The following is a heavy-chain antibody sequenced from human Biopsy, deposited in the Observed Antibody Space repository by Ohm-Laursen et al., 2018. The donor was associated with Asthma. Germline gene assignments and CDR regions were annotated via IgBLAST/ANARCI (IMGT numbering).Heavy chain of an antibody. V-gene: IGHV1-69*01. CDR3: ARKAGSCISRTCYSLDF. Sequence: SSVKVPCKSLGGTFNTYVIGWVRQAPGQGLEWMGGINSVFGTTTYPQKFQDRVTITADDSTSTVYMELSSLRSEDTAMYYCARKAGSCISRTCYSLDFWGQGTLVTVSS. J-gene: IGHJ4*02. CDR1: GGTFNTYV. D-gene: IGHD2-2*01. CDR2: INSVFGTT.